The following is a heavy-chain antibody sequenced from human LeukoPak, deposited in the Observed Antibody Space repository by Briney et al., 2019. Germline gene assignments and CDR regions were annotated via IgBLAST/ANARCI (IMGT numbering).Heavy chain of an antibody. Sequence: ASVKVSCKASGYTFTNYGVSWVRQAPGQGLEWMGWISAYNGNTNYAQKLQGRVTMTTDTSTSTAYMELRGLRSDDTAVYYCARDFVGVCSGGSCYLDAFDIWGQGTMVTVSS. D-gene: IGHD2-15*01. CDR3: ARDFVGVCSGGSCYLDAFDI. V-gene: IGHV1-18*01. CDR2: ISAYNGNT. CDR1: GYTFTNYG. J-gene: IGHJ3*02.